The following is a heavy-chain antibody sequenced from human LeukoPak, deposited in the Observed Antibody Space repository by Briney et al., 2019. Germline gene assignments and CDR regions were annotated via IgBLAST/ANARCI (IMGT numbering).Heavy chain of an antibody. V-gene: IGHV3-21*01. Sequence: GGSLRLSCAASGFTFSSYSMNWVRQAPGKGLEWVSSISSSSSYIYYADSGKGRFTISRDNAKNSLYLQMNSLRAEDTAVYYCARDEQQLDPFDYWGQGTLVTVSS. CDR1: GFTFSSYS. D-gene: IGHD6-6*01. CDR2: ISSSSSYI. J-gene: IGHJ4*02. CDR3: ARDEQQLDPFDY.